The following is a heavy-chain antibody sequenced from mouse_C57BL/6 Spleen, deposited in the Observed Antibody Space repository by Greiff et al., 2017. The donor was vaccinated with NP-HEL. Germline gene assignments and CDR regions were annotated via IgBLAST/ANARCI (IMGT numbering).Heavy chain of an antibody. Sequence: DVMLVESGGDLVKPGGSLKLSCAASGFTFSSYGMSWVRQTPDKRLEWVATISSGGSYTYYPDSVKGRFTISRDNAKNTLYLQMSSLKSEDTAMYYCARRGSSGYDYWGQGTTLTVSS. CDR1: GFTFSSYG. J-gene: IGHJ2*01. D-gene: IGHD3-2*02. CDR2: ISSGGSYT. V-gene: IGHV5-6*02. CDR3: ARRGSSGYDY.